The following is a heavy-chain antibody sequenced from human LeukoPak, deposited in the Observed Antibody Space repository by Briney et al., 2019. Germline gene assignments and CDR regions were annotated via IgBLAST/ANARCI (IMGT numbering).Heavy chain of an antibody. CDR1: GGSISSYY. CDR3: ARHHGATLYFDY. D-gene: IGHD1-26*01. J-gene: IGHJ4*02. V-gene: IGHV4-59*08. Sequence: PSETLSLICTVSGGSISSYYWSWIRQPPGKGLEWIGYIYYSGSTNYNPSLKSRVTISVDTSKNQFSLKLSSVTAADTAVYYCARHHGATLYFDYWGQGTLVTVSS. CDR2: IYYSGST.